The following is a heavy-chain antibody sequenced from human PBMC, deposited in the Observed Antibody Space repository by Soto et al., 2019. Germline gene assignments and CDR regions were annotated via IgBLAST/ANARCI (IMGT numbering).Heavy chain of an antibody. V-gene: IGHV1-2*04. CDR2: INPNSGGT. D-gene: IGHD5-18*01. J-gene: IGHJ6*02. CDR3: ARAPLGVDTAMENYYYGMDV. Sequence: ASVKVSCKASGYIFTGYYIHWVRQAPGQGLEWMGWINPNSGGTNYAQKFQGWVTMTRETSISTAYMELSRLRSDDTAVYYCARAPLGVDTAMENYYYGMDVWGQGTTVTGSS. CDR1: GYIFTGYY.